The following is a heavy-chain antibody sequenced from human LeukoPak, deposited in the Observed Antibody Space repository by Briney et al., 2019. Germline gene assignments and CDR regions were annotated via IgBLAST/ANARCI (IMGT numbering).Heavy chain of an antibody. J-gene: IGHJ4*02. D-gene: IGHD3-16*01. Sequence: PGGSLKLSCAASGFTFSGSAMHWVRQASGKGLEWVGRIRSKANSYATAYAASVKGRFTISRDDSKNTAYLQMNSLKTEDTAVYYYTTPRGAYWGQGTLATVSS. CDR2: IRSKANSYAT. CDR3: TTPRGAY. CDR1: GFTFSGSA. V-gene: IGHV3-73*01.